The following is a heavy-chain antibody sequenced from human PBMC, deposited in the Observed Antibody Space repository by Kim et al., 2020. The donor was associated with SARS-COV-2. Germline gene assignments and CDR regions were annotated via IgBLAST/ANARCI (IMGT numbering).Heavy chain of an antibody. CDR3: AKEEVPNDY. J-gene: IGHJ4*02. CDR1: GFTFSNAA. CDR2: ISISGDRT. V-gene: IGHV3-23*01. Sequence: GGSLRLSCAVSGFTFSNAAMSWVRQAPGKGLEYVSGISISGDRTYYADAVKGRFTISRDNSKNTVFLQMSSLRVEDTGMYFCAKEEVPNDYWGRGTLVTVST.